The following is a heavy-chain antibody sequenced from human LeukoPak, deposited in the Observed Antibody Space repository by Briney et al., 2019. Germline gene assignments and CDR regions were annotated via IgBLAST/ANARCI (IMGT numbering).Heavy chain of an antibody. D-gene: IGHD4-23*01. J-gene: IGHJ5*02. CDR1: GFNFRNYG. Sequence: GGSLRLSCAASGFNFRNYGMSWVRQVPGKGLEWVSYISSSGSTIYYADSVKGRFTISRDNAKNSLYLQMNSLRAEDTAVYYCATNNYGGNSAQNWFDPWGQGTLVTVSS. CDR3: ATNNYGGNSAQNWFDP. CDR2: ISSSGSTI. V-gene: IGHV3-48*04.